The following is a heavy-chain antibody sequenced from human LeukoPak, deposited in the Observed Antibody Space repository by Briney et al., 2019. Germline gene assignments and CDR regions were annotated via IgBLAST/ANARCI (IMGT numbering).Heavy chain of an antibody. V-gene: IGHV3-7*01. D-gene: IGHD4-17*01. CDR2: IKQDGSEK. CDR3: ARVTEAVTTKSIWQNYYYYYMDV. J-gene: IGHJ6*03. Sequence: PGGSLRLSCAASGFTFSSYWMSWVRQAPGKGLEWVANIKQDGSEKYYVDSVKGRFTISRDNAKNSLYLQMNSLRAEDTAVYYCARVTEAVTTKSIWQNYYYYYMDVWGKGTTVTVSS. CDR1: GFTFSSYW.